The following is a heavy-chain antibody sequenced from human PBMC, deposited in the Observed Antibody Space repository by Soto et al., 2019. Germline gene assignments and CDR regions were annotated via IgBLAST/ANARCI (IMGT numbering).Heavy chain of an antibody. CDR3: ASRLELSLLSKVVGMDV. V-gene: IGHV1-69*13. Sequence: GASVKVSCKASGGTFSSYAISWVRQAPGQGLEWMGGIIPIFGTANYAQKFQGRVTITADESTSTAYMELSSLRSEDTAVYYCASRLELSLLSKVVGMDVWGQGTTVTVSS. CDR1: GGTFSSYA. CDR2: IIPIFGTA. D-gene: IGHD1-7*01. J-gene: IGHJ6*02.